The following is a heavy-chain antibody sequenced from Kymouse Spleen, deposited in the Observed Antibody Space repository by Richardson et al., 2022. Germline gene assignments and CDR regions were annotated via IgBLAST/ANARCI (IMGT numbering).Heavy chain of an antibody. CDR3: ARGYYYGSGSYYNPFDY. V-gene: IGHV4-34*01. CDR2: INHSGST. D-gene: IGHD3-10*01. Sequence: QVQLQQWGAGLLKPSETLSLTCAVYGGSFSGYYWSWIRQPPGKGLEWIGEINHSGSTNYNPSLKSRVTISVDTSKNQFSLKLSSVTAADTAVYYCARGYYYGSGSYYNPFDYWGQGTLVTVSS. J-gene: IGHJ4*02. CDR1: GGSFSGYY.